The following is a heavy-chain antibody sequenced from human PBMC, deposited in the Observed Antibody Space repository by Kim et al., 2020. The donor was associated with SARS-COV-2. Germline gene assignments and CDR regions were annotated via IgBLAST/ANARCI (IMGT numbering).Heavy chain of an antibody. V-gene: IGHV3-30*18. CDR1: GFTFSSYG. CDR2: ISYDGSNK. CDR3: AKGFNFGDGGDAFDI. Sequence: GGSLRLSCAASGFTFSSYGMHWVRQAPGKGLEWVAVISYDGSNKYYADSVKGRFTISRDNSKNTLYLQMNSLRAEDTAVYYCAKGFNFGDGGDAFDIWGQGTMVTVSS. J-gene: IGHJ3*02. D-gene: IGHD3-3*01.